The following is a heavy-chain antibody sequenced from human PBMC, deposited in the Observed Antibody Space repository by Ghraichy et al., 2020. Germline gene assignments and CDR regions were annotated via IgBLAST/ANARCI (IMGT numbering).Heavy chain of an antibody. CDR2: IKQDESEK. J-gene: IGHJ4*02. CDR3: ARDTAYFDY. CDR1: GFSFSSYW. D-gene: IGHD4-17*01. Sequence: LSLTCAASGFSFSSYWMSWVRQAPGKGLEWVANIKQDESEKYYVDSVKGRFTISRDNAKNSLYLQMNSLRAEDTAVYYCARDTAYFDYWGQGTLVTVSS. V-gene: IGHV3-7*01.